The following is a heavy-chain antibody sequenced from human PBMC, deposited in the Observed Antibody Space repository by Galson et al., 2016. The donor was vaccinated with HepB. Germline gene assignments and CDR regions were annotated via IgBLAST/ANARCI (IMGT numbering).Heavy chain of an antibody. V-gene: IGHV3-21*01. J-gene: IGHJ6*02. D-gene: IGHD6-19*01. CDR2: IGSNNRYI. CDR3: AGWYLGYRFYGMDV. Sequence: SLRLSCAASGFTFSSSSMNWVRQAPGKGLEWVSSIGSNNRYIYYADSVRGRFTISRDNAKRSLYLQMNSLRAEDTAVYYCAGWYLGYRFYGMDVWGQGTTVTVSS. CDR1: GFTFSSSS.